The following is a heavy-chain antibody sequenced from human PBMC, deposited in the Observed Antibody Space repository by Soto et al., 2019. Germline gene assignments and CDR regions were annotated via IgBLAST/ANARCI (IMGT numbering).Heavy chain of an antibody. Sequence: QVQLVESGGGGVQPGRSLRLSCAASGFTFSIYAMHWVRQAPGKGLEWGAVISYDGSNKYYEDSVKGRFTIYRDNSRNTLYLQMNSLSAEDTAGDYCASAPRYWSGNSCYTDYWGQGTLVTVSS. CDR2: ISYDGSNK. CDR3: ASAPRYWSGNSCYTDY. D-gene: IGHD2-15*01. V-gene: IGHV3-30-3*01. CDR1: GFTFSIYA. J-gene: IGHJ4*02.